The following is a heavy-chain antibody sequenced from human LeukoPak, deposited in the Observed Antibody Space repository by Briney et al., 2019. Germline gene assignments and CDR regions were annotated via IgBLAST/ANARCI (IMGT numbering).Heavy chain of an antibody. CDR1: GYTFTNYG. CDR3: ARVGPLQDSTSSL. V-gene: IGHV1-18*03. D-gene: IGHD6-6*01. CDR2: ISASTGHT. J-gene: IGHJ4*02. Sequence: ASVTVSFKSSGYTFTNYGISWVRQAPGQGLEWMGWISASTGHTNFAQKLQGRVTMTTDSSTSTAYMDLRSLRSDDMGVYYCARVGPLQDSTSSLWGQGTLVTVSS.